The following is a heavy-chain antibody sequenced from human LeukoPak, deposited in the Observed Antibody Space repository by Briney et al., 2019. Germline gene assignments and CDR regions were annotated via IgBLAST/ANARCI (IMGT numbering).Heavy chain of an antibody. CDR3: ARGFGSGSYYFYYYYGMDV. CDR2: IIPIFGTA. CDR1: GYIFTNYG. V-gene: IGHV1-69*13. J-gene: IGHJ6*02. Sequence: GASVKVSCKASGYIFTNYGINWVRQAPGQGLEWMGGIIPIFGTANYAQKFQGRVTITADESTSTAYMELSSLRSEDTAVYYCARGFGSGSYYFYYYYGMDVWGQGTTVTVSS. D-gene: IGHD1-26*01.